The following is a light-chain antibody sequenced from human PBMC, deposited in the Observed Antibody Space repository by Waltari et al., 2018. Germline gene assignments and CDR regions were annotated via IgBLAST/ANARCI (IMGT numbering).Light chain of an antibody. Sequence: VLTQSPDTLSLSPGERAPLSCRASQSVGRNYLGWFQQKPGQAPRLLIYDASNRATGVPDRFSGTGSGTDFTFTISRLEPDDFAVYYCQQYARSPLTFGGGTRVEIK. CDR2: DAS. V-gene: IGKV3-20*01. J-gene: IGKJ4*01. CDR1: QSVGRNY. CDR3: QQYARSPLT.